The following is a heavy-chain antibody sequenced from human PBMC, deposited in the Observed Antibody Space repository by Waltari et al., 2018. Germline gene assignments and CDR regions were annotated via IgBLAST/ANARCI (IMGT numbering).Heavy chain of an antibody. V-gene: IGHV4-38-2*01. J-gene: IGHJ3*02. D-gene: IGHD2-15*01. CDR2: IYHSGST. Sequence: QVQLQESGPGLVKPSETLSLTCAVSGYSISSGYYWGWIRQPQGKGLEWIGSIYHSGSTYYNPSLKSRVTISVDTSKNQFSLKLSSVTAADTAVYYCARHVSGGNSAFDIWGQGTMVTVSS. CDR1: GYSISSGYY. CDR3: ARHVSGGNSAFDI.